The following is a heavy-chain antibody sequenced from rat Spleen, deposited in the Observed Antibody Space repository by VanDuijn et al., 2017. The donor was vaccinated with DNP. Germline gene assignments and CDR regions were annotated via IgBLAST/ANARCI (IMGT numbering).Heavy chain of an antibody. V-gene: IGHV5-7*01. CDR1: GFTFSDYY. J-gene: IGHJ4*01. CDR3: ARHRTIMPYYYAMDA. CDR2: ISYNGGTP. D-gene: IGHD1-12*01. Sequence: EVQLVESGGGLVQPGSPLKLSCAASGFTFSDYYMAWVRQAPTKGLEWVASISYNGGTPYYRDSVKGRFTISRDNAQSTLYLQMDSLRSEDTATYYCARHRTIMPYYYAMDAWGQGASVTVSS.